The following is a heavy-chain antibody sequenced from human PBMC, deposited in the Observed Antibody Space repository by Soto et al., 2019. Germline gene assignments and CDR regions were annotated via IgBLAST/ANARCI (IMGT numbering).Heavy chain of an antibody. CDR1: GDSISSGGFS. CDR3: ASSYGDYVSY. CDR2: IYYSGST. V-gene: IGHV4-30-2*03. D-gene: IGHD4-17*01. Sequence: PSETLSLTCAVSGDSISSGGFSWSWIRQPPGKGLEWIGYIYYSGSTYYNPSLKSRVTISVDTSKNQFSLKLSSVTAADTAVYYCASSYGDYVSYWGQGTLVTVSS. J-gene: IGHJ4*02.